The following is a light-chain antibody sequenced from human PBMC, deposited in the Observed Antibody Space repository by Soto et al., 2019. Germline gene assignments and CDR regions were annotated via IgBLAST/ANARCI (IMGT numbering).Light chain of an antibody. V-gene: IGKV3-20*01. CDR1: QSVSSY. CDR3: QHYGSSFT. Sequence: IVLTQSPATLSLSPGERATLSCRASQSVSSYLAWYQQKPGQAPRLLIYAASIRATGIPDRFSGSGSGTDFTLTISRLEPEDFVVYYCQHYGSSFTFGPGTKVDIK. CDR2: AAS. J-gene: IGKJ3*01.